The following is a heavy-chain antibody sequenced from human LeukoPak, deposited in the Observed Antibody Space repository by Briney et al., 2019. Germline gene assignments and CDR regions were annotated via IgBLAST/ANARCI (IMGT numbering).Heavy chain of an antibody. CDR1: GGTFSNYP. D-gene: IGHD5-18*01. J-gene: IGHJ5*02. Sequence: SVKVSCKASGGTFSNYPISWVRQTPGQGLEWMGGIIPIFDTGNYAQKFQGRVTITRNTSISTAYMELSSLRSEDTAVYYCARGVYSSGKGDNWFDPWGQGTLVTVSS. CDR3: ARGVYSSGKGDNWFDP. CDR2: IIPIFDTG. V-gene: IGHV1-69*05.